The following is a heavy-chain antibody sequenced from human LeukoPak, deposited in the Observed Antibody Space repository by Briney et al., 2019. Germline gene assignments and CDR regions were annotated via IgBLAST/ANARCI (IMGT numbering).Heavy chain of an antibody. CDR1: GFTFSSYA. CDR3: AKDRIVVVPAARPFDY. CDR2: ISGSGGST. Sequence: GGSLRLSCAASGFTFSSYAMSWVRQAPGKGLEWVSAISGSGGSTYYADSVKGRFTISRDNSKNTLYLQMNSLRAEDTAVYYCAKDRIVVVPAARPFDYWGQGTLVTVSS. V-gene: IGHV3-23*01. J-gene: IGHJ4*02. D-gene: IGHD2-2*02.